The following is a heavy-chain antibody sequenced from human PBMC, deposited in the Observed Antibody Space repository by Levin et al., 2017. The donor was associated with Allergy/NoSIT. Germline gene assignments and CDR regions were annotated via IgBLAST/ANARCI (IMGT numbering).Heavy chain of an antibody. CDR3: AREGQPGYSSWHYFDY. J-gene: IGHJ4*02. V-gene: IGHV3-30-3*01. CDR1: GFTFNNYA. Sequence: GESLKISCAASGFTFNNYAMHWVRQAPGKGLEWVAIIAYDRSNEYYADSVKGRFTISRDNSRNTLFLQMNSLTTEDTAVYYCAREGQPGYSSWHYFDYWGQGTLVTVSS. D-gene: IGHD6-13*01. CDR2: IAYDRSNE.